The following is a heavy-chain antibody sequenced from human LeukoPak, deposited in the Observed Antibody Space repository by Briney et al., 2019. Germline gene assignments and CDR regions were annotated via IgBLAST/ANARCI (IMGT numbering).Heavy chain of an antibody. J-gene: IGHJ4*02. CDR2: MNPNSGNT. V-gene: IGHV1-8*03. CDR1: VYTFTSYG. CDR3: ATGEYSSSS. Sequence: ASAKVSCKASVYTFTSYGISWVRQATGQGLEWMGWMNPNSGNTGYAQKFQGRVTITRNTSTSTAYMELSSLRSEDTAVYYCATGEYSSSSWGQGTLVTVSS. D-gene: IGHD6-6*01.